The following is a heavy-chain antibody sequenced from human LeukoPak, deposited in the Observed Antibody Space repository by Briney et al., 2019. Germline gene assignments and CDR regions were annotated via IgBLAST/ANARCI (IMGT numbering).Heavy chain of an antibody. V-gene: IGHV1-18*01. CDR3: ARYLDSNIVVVPAAMPDFDY. D-gene: IGHD2-2*01. Sequence: GASVKVSCKASGYTFTSYGISWVRQAPGQGLEWMGWISAYNGNTNYAQKLQGRVTMTTDTSTSTAYMELRSLRSDDTAVYYCARYLDSNIVVVPAAMPDFDYWGQGTLVTVSS. CDR1: GYTFTSYG. CDR2: ISAYNGNT. J-gene: IGHJ4*02.